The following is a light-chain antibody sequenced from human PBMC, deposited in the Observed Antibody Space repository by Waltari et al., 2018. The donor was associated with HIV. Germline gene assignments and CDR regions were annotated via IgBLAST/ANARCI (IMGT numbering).Light chain of an antibody. Sequence: QSALTQPASVSGSPGQSITISCPGTRSDVGGYNSVSGYQQHPGKAPKLMIYEVSNRPSGVSNRFSGSKSGNTASLTISGLQAEDEADYYCSSYTSSSTLVVFGGGTKLTVL. CDR2: EVS. V-gene: IGLV2-14*01. CDR1: RSDVGGYNS. CDR3: SSYTSSSTLVV. J-gene: IGLJ2*01.